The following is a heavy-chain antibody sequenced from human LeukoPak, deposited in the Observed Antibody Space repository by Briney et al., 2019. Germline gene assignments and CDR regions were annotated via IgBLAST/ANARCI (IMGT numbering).Heavy chain of an antibody. CDR2: ISGSGGST. D-gene: IGHD6-13*01. Sequence: GGSLRLSCAASGFTFSSYAMGWVRRAPGKGLEWVSAISGSGGSTYYADSVKGRFTISRDNSKNTLCLQMNSLRAEDTAVYYCAKDLGIAAAGSFDYWGQGTLVTVSS. J-gene: IGHJ4*02. CDR3: AKDLGIAAAGSFDY. V-gene: IGHV3-23*01. CDR1: GFTFSSYA.